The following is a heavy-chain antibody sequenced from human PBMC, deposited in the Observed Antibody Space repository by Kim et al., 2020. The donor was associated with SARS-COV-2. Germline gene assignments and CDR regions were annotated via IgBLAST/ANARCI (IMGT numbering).Heavy chain of an antibody. V-gene: IGHV4-59*08. D-gene: IGHD3-22*01. CDR3: ASFYYYDSSGYVDY. CDR1: GGSISSYY. J-gene: IGHJ4*02. CDR2: IYYSGST. Sequence: SETLSLTCTVSGGSISSYYWSWIRQPPGKGLEWIGYIYYSGSTNYNPSLKSRVTISVDTSKNQFSLKLSSVTAADTAVYYCASFYYYDSSGYVDYWGQGTLVTVSS.